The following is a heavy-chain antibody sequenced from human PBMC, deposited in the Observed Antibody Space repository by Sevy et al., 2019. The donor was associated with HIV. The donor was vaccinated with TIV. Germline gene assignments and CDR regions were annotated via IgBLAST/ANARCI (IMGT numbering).Heavy chain of an antibody. CDR2: IYYSGST. J-gene: IGHJ4*02. D-gene: IGHD6-6*01. Sequence: SETLSLTCTGSGGSISSYYWSWIRQPPGKGLEWIGYIYYSGSTNYNPSLKSRVTISVETSKNQFSLKLSSVTAANTAGYYCAGGEYSSSVVWDYWGQGTLVTVSS. CDR1: GGSISSYY. CDR3: AGGEYSSSVVWDY. V-gene: IGHV4-59*01.